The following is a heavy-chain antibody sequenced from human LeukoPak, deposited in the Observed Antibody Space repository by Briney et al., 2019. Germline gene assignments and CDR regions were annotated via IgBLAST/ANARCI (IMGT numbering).Heavy chain of an antibody. J-gene: IGHJ4*02. CDR1: GCSISSYY. V-gene: IGHV4-4*07. D-gene: IGHD1-26*01. CDR3: ARMYSGTYGGIDF. CDR2: VYSSGNT. Sequence: SETLFLTCSVSGCSISSYYWSWIRQPAGKGLEWIRRVYSSGNTNYNPSLKSRVTMSVVTSRNQFSLRLTSVTAADTAVYYCARMYSGTYGGIDFWGQGTLVTVSS.